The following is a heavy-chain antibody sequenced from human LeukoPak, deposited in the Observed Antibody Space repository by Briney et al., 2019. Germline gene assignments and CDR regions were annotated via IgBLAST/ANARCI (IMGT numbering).Heavy chain of an antibody. Sequence: PSETLSLTCTVSGGSISSSSYYWGWIRQPPGKGLEWIGSIYYSGSTYYNPSLKSRVTISVDTSKNQFSLKLSSVTAADTAVYYCARPRGYSGYSEGFDPWGQGTLVTVSS. V-gene: IGHV4-39*01. CDR2: IYYSGST. J-gene: IGHJ5*02. CDR3: ARPRGYSGYSEGFDP. D-gene: IGHD5-12*01. CDR1: GGSISSSSYY.